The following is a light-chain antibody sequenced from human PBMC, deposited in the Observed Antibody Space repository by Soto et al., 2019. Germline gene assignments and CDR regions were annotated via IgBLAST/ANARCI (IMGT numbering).Light chain of an antibody. J-gene: IGKJ2*01. CDR2: AAS. V-gene: IGKV3-15*01. Sequence: EIVMTQSPATLSASPGERATLSCRASQSVNSDLAWYQQKPGQAPRLLIYAASTRATGIPARFSGSGSGTEFTLTISSLQSEDFAVYYCQQYNNWSYTFGQGTKLEIK. CDR3: QQYNNWSYT. CDR1: QSVNSD.